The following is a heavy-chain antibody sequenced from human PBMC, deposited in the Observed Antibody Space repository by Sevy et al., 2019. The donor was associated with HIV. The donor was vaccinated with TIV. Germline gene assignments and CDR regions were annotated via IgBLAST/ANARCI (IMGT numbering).Heavy chain of an antibody. CDR2: IYWDDDK. Sequence: SGPTLVNPTQTLTLTCTFSGFSLVTTGVAVGWIRQPPGKALECLALIYWDDDKRYSPSLKSRLTITKDTSKNQVVLTMTNMDPVDTATYYCAHRSADSSGYPIFDYWGQGTLVTVSS. CDR1: GFSLVTTGVA. V-gene: IGHV2-5*02. D-gene: IGHD3-22*01. CDR3: AHRSADSSGYPIFDY. J-gene: IGHJ4*02.